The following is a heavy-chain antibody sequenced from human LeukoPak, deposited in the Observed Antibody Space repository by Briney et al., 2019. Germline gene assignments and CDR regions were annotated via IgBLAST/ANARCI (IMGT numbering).Heavy chain of an antibody. CDR2: FDPEDGET. CDR1: GYTLTELS. Sequence: ASVKVSCKVSGYTLTELSMHWVRQAPGKGLEWMGGFDPEDGETIYAQKFQGRVTMTEDTSTDTAYMELSSLRSEDTAVYYCATGLLPYDSSGYTIFDIWGQGTMVTVSS. J-gene: IGHJ3*02. D-gene: IGHD3-22*01. CDR3: ATGLLPYDSSGYTIFDI. V-gene: IGHV1-24*01.